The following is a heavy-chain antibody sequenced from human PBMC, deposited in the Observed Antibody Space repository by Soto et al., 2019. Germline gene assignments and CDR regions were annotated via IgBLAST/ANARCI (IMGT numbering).Heavy chain of an antibody. CDR3: AKVFSPEGGNYFEY. CDR2: ISDSGGSS. J-gene: IGHJ4*02. Sequence: GSLRLSCAASGFSFGNYVMNWVRQAPGKGLEWVSGISDSGGSSSSADSVKGRFTVSRDNDKNTVFLEMNRLRADDTAVYYCAKVFSPEGGNYFEYWGQGTLVTVSS. V-gene: IGHV3-23*01. CDR1: GFSFGNYV.